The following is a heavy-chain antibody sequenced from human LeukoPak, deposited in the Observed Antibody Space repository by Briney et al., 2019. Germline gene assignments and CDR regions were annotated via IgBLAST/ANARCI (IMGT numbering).Heavy chain of an antibody. Sequence: GGSLRVSCATSGFTFSDCWMSWVRQAPGKGLEWVGRIKRKIDGETTDYGAPVKGRFTISRDDSKNMLYLQMSSLQTEDTAVYYCVAGLGSSELDYWGQGTLVTVSS. CDR3: VAGLGSSELDY. CDR2: IKRKIDGETT. CDR1: GFTFSDCW. J-gene: IGHJ4*02. D-gene: IGHD3-9*01. V-gene: IGHV3-15*01.